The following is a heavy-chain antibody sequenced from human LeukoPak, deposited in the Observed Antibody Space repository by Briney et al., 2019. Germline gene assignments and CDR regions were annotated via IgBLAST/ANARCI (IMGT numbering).Heavy chain of an antibody. CDR2: INPSGGST. D-gene: IGHD3-22*01. CDR3: ARGTSSGYYSHDAFDI. Sequence: GASVKVSCKASGYTFTSYYMHWVRQAPGQGLEWMGIINPSGGSTSYAQKFQGRVTMTGDMSTSTVYMELSSLRSEDTAVYYCARGTSSGYYSHDAFDIWGQGTMVTVSS. J-gene: IGHJ3*02. CDR1: GYTFTSYY. V-gene: IGHV1-46*01.